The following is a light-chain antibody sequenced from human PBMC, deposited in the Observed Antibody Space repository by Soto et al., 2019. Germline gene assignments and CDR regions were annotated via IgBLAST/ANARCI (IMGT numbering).Light chain of an antibody. Sequence: DIRMTQSPSSLSASVGDRVTITCRASQSIDTHLNWYQQHPGKAPNALIYEASNLQSGVPSRFSGSGSGTDFTLTISGLQPGDSATYYCHQTYSPPDTFGQGTKVDIK. CDR3: HQTYSPPDT. J-gene: IGKJ1*01. V-gene: IGKV1-39*01. CDR2: EAS. CDR1: QSIDTH.